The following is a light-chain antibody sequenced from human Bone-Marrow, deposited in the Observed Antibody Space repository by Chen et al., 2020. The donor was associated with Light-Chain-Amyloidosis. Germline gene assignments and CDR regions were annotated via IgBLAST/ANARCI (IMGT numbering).Light chain of an antibody. CDR3: QSADSSGTYEVI. CDR2: RDT. J-gene: IGLJ2*01. V-gene: IGLV3-25*03. Sequence: SYELTQPPSVSVSPGQTARITCSGDDLPTKYAYWYQQNPGQAPVLLIHRDTERPSGSSERFAGSSSWTTATLTISGGQAEDEADYHCQSADSSGTYEVIVGGGTKLTVL. CDR1: DLPTKY.